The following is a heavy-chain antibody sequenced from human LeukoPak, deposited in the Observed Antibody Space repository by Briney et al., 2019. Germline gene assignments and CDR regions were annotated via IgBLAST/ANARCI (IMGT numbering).Heavy chain of an antibody. J-gene: IGHJ4*02. CDR2: IHHSGDT. CDR1: GESFSDSY. V-gene: IGHV4-34*01. CDR3: ARGEGGGSCYNN. Sequence: SETLSLTCAVYGESFSDSYWSWIRQPPGKGLEWIGEIHHSGDTNHNPSLKSRVTTSLDTSKNQFSLKLNSVTAADTATYYCARGEGGGSCYNNWGQGTQVTVSS. D-gene: IGHD2-15*01.